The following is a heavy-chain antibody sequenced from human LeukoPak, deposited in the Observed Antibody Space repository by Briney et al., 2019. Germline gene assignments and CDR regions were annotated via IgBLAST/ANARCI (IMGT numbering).Heavy chain of an antibody. J-gene: IGHJ2*01. CDR3: ASGGYYDSSGYGSYWYFDP. CDR1: GGSISSYY. CDR2: IYYSGST. Sequence: SETLSLTCSVSGGSISSYYWSWIRQPPGKGLEWIGYIYYSGSTNYNPSLKSRVTISVDTSKNQFSLKLSSVTAADTAVYYCASGGYYDSSGYGSYWYFDPWVRGTLVTVSS. V-gene: IGHV4-59*01. D-gene: IGHD3-22*01.